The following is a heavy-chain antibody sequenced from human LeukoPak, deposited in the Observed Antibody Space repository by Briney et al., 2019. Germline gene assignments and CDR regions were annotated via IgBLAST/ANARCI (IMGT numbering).Heavy chain of an antibody. CDR1: GGSISSGDYY. V-gene: IGHV4-30-4*08. CDR3: ARDLSAVAGPRSAFDI. Sequence: PSQTLSLTCTVSGGSISSGDYYWSWIRQPPGKGLEWIVYIYYSGSTYYNPSLKSRVTISVDTSKNQFSLKLSSVTTADTAVYYCARDLSAVAGPRSAFDIWGQGTMVTVSS. CDR2: IYYSGST. D-gene: IGHD6-19*01. J-gene: IGHJ3*02.